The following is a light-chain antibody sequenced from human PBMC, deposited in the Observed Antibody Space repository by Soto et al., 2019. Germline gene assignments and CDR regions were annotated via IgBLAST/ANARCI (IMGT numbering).Light chain of an antibody. J-gene: IGLJ2*01. CDR2: DVG. CDR1: SSDVGGYNY. Sequence: QSALTQPASVSGSPGQSITISCTGTSSDVGGYNYVSWYQQHPGKAPKLMIYDVGNRPSGVSDRFSGSKSGNTASLTISGLQADDEADYYCSSYTSSSTNVVFGGGTRLTVL. CDR3: SSYTSSSTNVV. V-gene: IGLV2-14*01.